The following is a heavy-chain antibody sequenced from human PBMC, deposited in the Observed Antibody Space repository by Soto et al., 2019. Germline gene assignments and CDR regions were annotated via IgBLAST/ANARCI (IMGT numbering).Heavy chain of an antibody. J-gene: IGHJ4*02. Sequence: QLQLQESGPGLVKPSETLSLTCTVSGDSISSSSDYWGWIRQPPGKGLEWIGSIYYSGNTLSNPSLKSRVIMSVDMSKNQFSLKLNSVTAADTAVYYCATNGRDFQRFFDNWDQGTLVTVSS. CDR2: IYYSGNT. V-gene: IGHV4-39*01. CDR1: GDSISSSSDY. D-gene: IGHD3-3*01. CDR3: ATNGRDFQRFFDN.